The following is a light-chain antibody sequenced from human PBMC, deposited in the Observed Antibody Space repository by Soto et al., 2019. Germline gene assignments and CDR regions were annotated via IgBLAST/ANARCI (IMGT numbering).Light chain of an antibody. V-gene: IGKV1-5*03. J-gene: IGKJ2*01. CDR2: KAS. CDR1: ESVSTW. CDR3: QQYKSYTPYT. Sequence: DIQMTQSPSTLSASVGDRVTFTCRASESVSTWLAWYQQKPGKAPKLLIYKASTLESGVPSRFSGSGSGTEFTLTISSLQPDDFATYYCQQYKSYTPYTFGQGTKLEIE.